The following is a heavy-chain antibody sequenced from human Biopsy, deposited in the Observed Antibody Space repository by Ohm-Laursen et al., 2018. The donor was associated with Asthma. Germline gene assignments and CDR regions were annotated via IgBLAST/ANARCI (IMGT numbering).Heavy chain of an antibody. Sequence: QTLSLTCTVSYGSITSGGYYWTWIRQHPGKGLEWIGFIYYSGSTYYNPSLKSRVSISIDTSKNQFSLKLNSVTAADTAVYYCASGQYYSDSRDLLDYWGQGTLVTVSS. J-gene: IGHJ4*02. V-gene: IGHV4-31*03. D-gene: IGHD3-22*01. CDR3: ASGQYYSDSRDLLDY. CDR2: IYYSGST. CDR1: YGSITSGGYY.